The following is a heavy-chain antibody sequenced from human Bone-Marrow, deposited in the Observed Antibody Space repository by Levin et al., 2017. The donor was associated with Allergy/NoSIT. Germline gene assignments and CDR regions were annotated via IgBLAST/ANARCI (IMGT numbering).Heavy chain of an antibody. V-gene: IGHV3-15*01. CDR3: TPGPALLWFGELADFDY. D-gene: IGHD3-10*01. Sequence: GGSLRLSCAASGFTFSNAWMCWVRQAPGKGLELVGRIKSKTDGGTTDYAAPVKGRFTISRDDSKNTLYLQMNSLKTEDTAVYYCTPGPALLWFGELADFDYWGQGTLVTVSS. CDR1: GFTFSNAW. J-gene: IGHJ4*02. CDR2: IKSKTDGGTT.